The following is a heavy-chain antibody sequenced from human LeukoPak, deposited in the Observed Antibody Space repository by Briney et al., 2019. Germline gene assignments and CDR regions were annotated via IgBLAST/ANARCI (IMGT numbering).Heavy chain of an antibody. CDR2: IYYTGSS. J-gene: IGHJ4*02. V-gene: IGHV4-39*01. D-gene: IGHD1-1*01. Sequence: PSETLSLTCTVSGGSISSRTSYWGWIRQPPGKGLEWIGSIYYTGSSYYNPSLKSRVTISLYVSMDQFSLKLNSVTAADTAVYYCASLEGPVDYWGQGTLVTVSS. CDR1: GGSISSRTSY. CDR3: ASLEGPVDY.